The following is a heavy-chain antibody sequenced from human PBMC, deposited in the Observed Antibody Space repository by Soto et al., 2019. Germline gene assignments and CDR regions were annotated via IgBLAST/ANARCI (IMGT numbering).Heavy chain of an antibody. V-gene: IGHV4-31*03. CDR2: VYYRGST. D-gene: IGHD6-6*01. J-gene: IGHJ6*02. CDR3: ASVKDGHNFSSCSMDV. Sequence: QVQLQESGPGLVKPSQTLSLTCTVSGGSISSGGYYWSWIGQHPGKCLEWIGYVYYRGSTYYNPSYHSRVTKSPDTCKNHHSLNLNPVTDAAKALYNCASVKDGHNFSSCSMDVWRQGTTVTVSS. CDR1: GGSISSGGYY.